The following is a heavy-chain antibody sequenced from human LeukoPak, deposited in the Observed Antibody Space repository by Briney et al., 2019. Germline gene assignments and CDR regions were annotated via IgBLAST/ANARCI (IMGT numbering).Heavy chain of an antibody. J-gene: IGHJ4*02. D-gene: IGHD4-17*01. V-gene: IGHV4-30-4*01. CDR1: GGSISSGDHY. Sequence: PSETLSLTCTVSGGSISSGDHYWSWIRQPPGKGLEWIGYIYYSGSTYYNPSLKSRVTISVDTSKNQFSLKLSSVTAADTAVYYCARGNYGDYVAAFDYWGQGTLVTVSS. CDR3: ARGNYGDYVAAFDY. CDR2: IYYSGST.